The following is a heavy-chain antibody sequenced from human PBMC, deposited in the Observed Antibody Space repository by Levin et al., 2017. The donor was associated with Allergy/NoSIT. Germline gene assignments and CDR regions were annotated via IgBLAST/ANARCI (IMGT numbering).Heavy chain of an antibody. CDR3: AKSISFSAGPGDCFDS. CDR2: ITWNNGNI. V-gene: IGHV3-9*01. J-gene: IGHJ4*02. Sequence: SLKISCAASGFSFDDYAMHWVRQAPGKGLEWVSAITWNNGNIGYADSVKGRFTISRDNAKNSLFLQMNSLRAEDTAFYYCAKSISFSAGPGDCFDSWGQGTLVTVSS. D-gene: IGHD3-10*01. CDR1: GFSFDDYA.